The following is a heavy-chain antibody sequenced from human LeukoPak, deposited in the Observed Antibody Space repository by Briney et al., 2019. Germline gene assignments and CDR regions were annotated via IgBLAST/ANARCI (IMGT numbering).Heavy chain of an antibody. CDR1: GFSLSSYE. V-gene: IGHV3-48*03. CDR3: ARVGWVLRYAFDI. Sequence: GGSLRLSREAPGFSLSSYEMNWVRQAPGKGLEWVSHISSRGSTIYYADSVKGRFTISRDNAKNSLYLQMNSLRAEDTAVYYCARVGWVLRYAFDIWGQGTMVTVSS. D-gene: IGHD3-16*01. J-gene: IGHJ3*02. CDR2: ISSRGSTI.